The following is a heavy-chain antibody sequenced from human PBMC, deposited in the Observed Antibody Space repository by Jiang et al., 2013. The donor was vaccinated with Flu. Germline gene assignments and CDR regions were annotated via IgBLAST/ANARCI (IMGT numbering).Heavy chain of an antibody. Sequence: SGGSTSYAQKFQGRVTMTRDTSTNTVYMELSSLRSEDTAVYYCARVPTPVGLWFDYWGQGTQVTVSS. CDR3: ARVPTPVGLWFDY. V-gene: IGHV1-46*01. CDR2: SGGST. J-gene: IGHJ5*01. D-gene: IGHD2-15*01.